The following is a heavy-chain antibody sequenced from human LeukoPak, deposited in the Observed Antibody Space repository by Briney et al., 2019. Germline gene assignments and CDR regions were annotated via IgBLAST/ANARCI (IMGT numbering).Heavy chain of an antibody. V-gene: IGHV4-39*01. J-gene: IGHJ3*02. CDR1: GGSISSSSYY. Sequence: SQTLSLTCTVSGGSISSSSYYWGWIRQPPGKGLEWIGSIYYSGSTYYNPSLKSRVTISVDTSKNQFSLKLSSVTAADTAVYYCARPLITIFGVGYVAAFDIWGQGTMVTVSS. CDR3: ARPLITIFGVGYVAAFDI. D-gene: IGHD3-3*01. CDR2: IYYSGST.